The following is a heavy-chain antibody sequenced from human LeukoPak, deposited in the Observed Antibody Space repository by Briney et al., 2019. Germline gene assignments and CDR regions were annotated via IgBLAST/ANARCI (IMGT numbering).Heavy chain of an antibody. J-gene: IGHJ3*02. Sequence: GGSLRLSCAASGFTDSSNYMSWVRQAPGKGLEWVSVIYSGGSTYYADSVKGRFTISRDNSKNTLYLQMNSLRAEDTAVYYCARAIAVAGIDAFDIWGQGTMVTVSS. CDR2: IYSGGST. V-gene: IGHV3-66*01. CDR3: ARAIAVAGIDAFDI. CDR1: GFTDSSNY. D-gene: IGHD6-19*01.